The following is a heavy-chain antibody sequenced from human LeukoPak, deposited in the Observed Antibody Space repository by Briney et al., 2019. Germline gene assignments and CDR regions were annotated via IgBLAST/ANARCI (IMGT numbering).Heavy chain of an antibody. CDR1: GYTFTDYY. D-gene: IGHD3-10*01. CDR3: ASHGSGSYFAFHI. CDR2: INPKDGGT. J-gene: IGHJ3*02. V-gene: IGHV1-2*02. Sequence: ASMKVSCKASGYTFTDYYMHLVRQAPGQGLEWMAWINPKDGGTRYAQNFQGRVTKTRDTSISTAYMDLTRLTSDDTAVYYCASHGSGSYFAFHIWGQGTMVTVSS.